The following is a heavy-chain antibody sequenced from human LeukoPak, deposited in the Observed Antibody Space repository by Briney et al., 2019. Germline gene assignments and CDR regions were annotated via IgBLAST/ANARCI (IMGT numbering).Heavy chain of an antibody. CDR3: ARDSPLKYDFWSGYYPYYFDY. CDR2: INPNSGGT. D-gene: IGHD3-3*01. Sequence: ASVKVSCKASGYTFTGYYMHWVRQAPGQGLEWMGWINPNSGGTNYAQKFQGRVTMTRDTSISTAYMELSRLRSDDTAVYHCARDSPLKYDFWSGYYPYYFDYWGQGTLVTVSS. J-gene: IGHJ4*02. CDR1: GYTFTGYY. V-gene: IGHV1-2*02.